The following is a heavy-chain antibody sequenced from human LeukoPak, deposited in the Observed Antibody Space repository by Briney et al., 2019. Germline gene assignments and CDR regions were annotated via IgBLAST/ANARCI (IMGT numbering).Heavy chain of an antibody. CDR3: ARVILGDYETLDAFDI. Sequence: GGSLRLSCAASGFIVSVNYMSWVRQAPGKGLEWVSIIYSAGYTYYADPVKGRFTTSRHNSENTLYLQMNSLRPEDTAVYYCARVILGDYETLDAFDIWGQGTMVTVSS. D-gene: IGHD3-16*01. V-gene: IGHV3-53*04. CDR1: GFIVSVNY. J-gene: IGHJ3*02. CDR2: IYSAGYT.